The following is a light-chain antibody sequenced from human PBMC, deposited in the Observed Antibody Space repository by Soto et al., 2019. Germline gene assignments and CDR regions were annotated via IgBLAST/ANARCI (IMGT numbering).Light chain of an antibody. Sequence: DIQMTQSPSSLSASVGDRVTITCRASQGISNYLAWYQQKPGKGPNLLIYGSSTSQSGVPSRFSGSGSGTYFTLTITSLQPEDVATYYCQGYNSDPPTFDHGTKVELK. CDR2: GSS. V-gene: IGKV1-27*01. CDR1: QGISNY. J-gene: IGKJ1*01. CDR3: QGYNSDPPT.